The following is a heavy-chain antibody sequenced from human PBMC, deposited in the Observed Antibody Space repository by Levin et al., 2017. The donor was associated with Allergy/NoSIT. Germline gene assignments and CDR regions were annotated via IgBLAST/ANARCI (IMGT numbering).Heavy chain of an antibody. J-gene: IGHJ4*02. V-gene: IGHV3-7*01. CDR1: GFTFSSFW. D-gene: IGHD6-19*01. Sequence: GESLKISCAASGFTFSSFWMSWVRQAPGKGLEWVAHITQDGGEKYYVDSMKGRFTISRDNAKNSLYLQMNSLGAEDTAVYYCATDSSGWQRRSFDKWGQGTRVTVSS. CDR3: ATDSSGWQRRSFDK. CDR2: ITQDGGEK.